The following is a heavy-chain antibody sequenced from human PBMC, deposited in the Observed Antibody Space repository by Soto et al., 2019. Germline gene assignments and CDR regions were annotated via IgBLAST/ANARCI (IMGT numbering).Heavy chain of an antibody. CDR3: ARGGITMVRGPTPWFDP. CDR1: GYTFTGYY. D-gene: IGHD3-10*01. J-gene: IGHJ5*02. Sequence: ASVKVSCKASGYTFTGYYMHWVRQAPGQGLEWMGWINPNSGGTNYAQKFQGWVTMTRDTSISIAYIELSGLRSDDTAVYYCARGGITMVRGPTPWFDPWGQGTLVTVSS. V-gene: IGHV1-2*04. CDR2: INPNSGGT.